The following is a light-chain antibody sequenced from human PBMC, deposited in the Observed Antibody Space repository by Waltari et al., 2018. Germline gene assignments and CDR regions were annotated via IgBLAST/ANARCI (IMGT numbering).Light chain of an antibody. CDR3: MQATQFPWT. Sequence: DIVLTQTPLSSPVTLGQPAPISCRSSQSLVHRDGNTYLGLLQHRPGQPPRLIISKISNRFSGVPDRFSGSGAGTEFTLKISRVEAEDVGVYYCMQATQFPWTFGQGTKVEIK. J-gene: IGKJ1*01. V-gene: IGKV2-24*01. CDR2: KIS. CDR1: QSLVHRDGNTY.